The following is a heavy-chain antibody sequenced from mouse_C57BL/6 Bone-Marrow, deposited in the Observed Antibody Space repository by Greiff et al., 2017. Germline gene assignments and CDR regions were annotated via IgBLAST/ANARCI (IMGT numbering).Heavy chain of an antibody. V-gene: IGHV1-50*01. CDR3: ARGPLGNAMDY. D-gene: IGHD4-1*01. CDR1: GYTFTSYR. CDR2: IDPSDSYT. Sequence: QVQLQQPGAELVKPGASVKLSCKASGYTFTSYRMQWVKQRPGQGLEWIGEIDPSDSYTNYNQKFKGKATLTVDTSSSTAYMQLSSLTSEDSAVYYCARGPLGNAMDYWGQGTSVTVSS. J-gene: IGHJ4*01.